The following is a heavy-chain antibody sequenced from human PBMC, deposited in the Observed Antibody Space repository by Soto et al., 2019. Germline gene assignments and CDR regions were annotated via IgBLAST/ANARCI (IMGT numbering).Heavy chain of an antibody. J-gene: IGHJ2*01. Sequence: QVQLQESGPGLVKPSGTLSLTCAVSGGSIISRHWWTWVRQPPGKGLEWIGEIFHSGPTNYNPSLKSRVTMSVLKSKNRFFLTLTSVTAADTAVYYCATRYGDYGTWYFDLWGRGTLVTVSS. D-gene: IGHD4-17*01. CDR3: ATRYGDYGTWYFDL. CDR2: IFHSGPT. CDR1: GGSIISRHW. V-gene: IGHV4-4*02.